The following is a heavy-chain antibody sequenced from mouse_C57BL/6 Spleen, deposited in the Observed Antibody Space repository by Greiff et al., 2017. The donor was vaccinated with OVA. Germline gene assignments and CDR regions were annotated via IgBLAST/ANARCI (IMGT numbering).Heavy chain of an antibody. CDR3: ARAHYGSYYFDY. CDR1: GYTFTDYN. D-gene: IGHD1-1*01. Sequence: EVQVVESGPELVKPGASVKMSCKASGYTFTDYNMHWVKQSHGKSLEWIGYINPNNGGTSYNQKFKGKATLTVNKSSSTAYMELRSLTSEDSAVYYCARAHYGSYYFDYWGQGTTLTVSS. CDR2: INPNNGGT. V-gene: IGHV1-22*01. J-gene: IGHJ2*01.